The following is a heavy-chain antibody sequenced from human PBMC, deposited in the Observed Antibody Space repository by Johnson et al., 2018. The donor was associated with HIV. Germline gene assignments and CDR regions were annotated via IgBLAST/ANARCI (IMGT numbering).Heavy chain of an antibody. V-gene: IGHV3-66*02. Sequence: VQLMESGGGLVQPGGSLRLSCAASGFTVSSNYMSWVRQAPVKGLEWVSVIYSGGSTYYADSVKGRFTISRDNYKNTLYLQINRLRAEDTAVYYCARERDRGSYGDAFDIWGQGTMVTVSS. CDR3: ARERDRGSYGDAFDI. CDR2: IYSGGST. D-gene: IGHD1-26*01. J-gene: IGHJ3*02. CDR1: GFTVSSNY.